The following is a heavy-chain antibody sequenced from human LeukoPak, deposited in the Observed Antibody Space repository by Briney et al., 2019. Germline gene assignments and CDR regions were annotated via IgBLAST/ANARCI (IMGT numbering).Heavy chain of an antibody. CDR3: ARDWGSGWYFDY. V-gene: IGHV3-23*01. Sequence: GGSLRLSYTASGFTFNTHAMNWVRQAPGKGLEWVSVISSRGGSTYYADSVKGRFTISRDNSKSSLYLQMNSLRVEDTAVYYCARDWGSGWYFDYWGQGTLVTVSS. J-gene: IGHJ4*02. D-gene: IGHD6-19*01. CDR2: ISSRGGST. CDR1: GFTFNTHA.